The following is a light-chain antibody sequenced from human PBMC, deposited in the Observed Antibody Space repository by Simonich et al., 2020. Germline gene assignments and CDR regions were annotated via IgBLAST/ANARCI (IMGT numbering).Light chain of an antibody. V-gene: IGKV3-15*01. Sequence: EIVMTQSPATLSVSPGERATLPCRASQSVSSNLAWYQQKPGQAPGLLIYGASTRATGLPARFSGSGSGTEFTLTISSLQSEDFAVYYCQQYNNWYTFGQGTKLEIK. CDR1: QSVSSN. J-gene: IGKJ2*01. CDR3: QQYNNWYT. CDR2: GAS.